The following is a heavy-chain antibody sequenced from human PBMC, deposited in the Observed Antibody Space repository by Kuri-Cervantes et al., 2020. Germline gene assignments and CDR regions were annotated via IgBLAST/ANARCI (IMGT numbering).Heavy chain of an antibody. CDR3: ANPTLSTVKRGYHYGMDV. J-gene: IGHJ6*02. CDR2: ISYDGSNK. D-gene: IGHD4-17*01. CDR1: GFSFSSYG. Sequence: GGSLRLSCAASGFSFSSYGMHWIRQAPGKGLEWVAVISYDGSNKYYADSVKGRFTISRDNSKNTLYLQMNSLRAEDTAVYYCANPTLSTVKRGYHYGMDVWGQGTTVTVSS. V-gene: IGHV3-30*18.